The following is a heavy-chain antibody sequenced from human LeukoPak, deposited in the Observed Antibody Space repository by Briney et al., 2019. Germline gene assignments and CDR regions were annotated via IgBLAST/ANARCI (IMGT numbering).Heavy chain of an antibody. CDR1: GFTFSSYS. D-gene: IGHD3-10*01. CDR2: ISSSSSYI. Sequence: GGSLRLSCAASGFTFSSYSMNWVRQAPGKGLEWVSSISSSSSYIYYADSVKGRFIISRDNAKNSLYLQMNSLRAEDTAVYYCARSPFGFFDYWGQGTLVTVSS. CDR3: ARSPFGFFDY. J-gene: IGHJ4*02. V-gene: IGHV3-21*01.